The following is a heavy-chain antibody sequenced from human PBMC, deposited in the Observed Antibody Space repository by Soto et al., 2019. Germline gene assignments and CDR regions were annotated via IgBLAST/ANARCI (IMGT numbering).Heavy chain of an antibody. CDR1: GFTFGSYA. CDR2: ISASGGDT. D-gene: IGHD2-15*01. V-gene: IGHV3-23*01. J-gene: IGHJ4*02. Sequence: DVQLLESGGGLVQPGGSLRLSCAASGFTFGSYAMSWVRQTPGKGMEWVAAISASGGDTYYADSVRGRFTISRDNSKNTLFLQMNSLRAEDAAVYFCAKDLVGSNADYFDYWGQGTLVPVSS. CDR3: AKDLVGSNADYFDY.